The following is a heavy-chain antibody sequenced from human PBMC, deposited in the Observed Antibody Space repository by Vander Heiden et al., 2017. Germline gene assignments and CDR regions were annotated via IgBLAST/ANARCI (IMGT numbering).Heavy chain of an antibody. CDR3: ARGSVVVAATPAYGWFDP. CDR2: INHSGST. CDR1: GGSFSGSY. J-gene: IGHJ5*02. D-gene: IGHD2-15*01. V-gene: IGHV4-34*01. Sequence: QVQLQQWGAGLLKPSETLSLTCAVYGGSFSGSYWSWIRQPPGKGLEWIGEINHSGSTNYNPSLKSRVTISVDTSKNQFSLKLSSVTAADTAVYYCARGSVVVAATPAYGWFDPWGQGTLVTVSS.